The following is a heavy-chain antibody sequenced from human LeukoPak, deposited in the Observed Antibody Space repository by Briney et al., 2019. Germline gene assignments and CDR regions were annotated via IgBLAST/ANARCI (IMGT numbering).Heavy chain of an antibody. CDR1: GFTLSSYW. CDR2: IKQDGSEK. J-gene: IGHJ4*02. V-gene: IGHV3-7*01. CDR3: ARDFSRPLDY. Sequence: GASLRLSWAASGFTLSSYWMSWVRQPPGKGLEWVANIKQDGSEKYYVESVKGRLTISRDNAKNSLYLQMNSLRAEDTAVYYCARDFSRPLDYWGQGTLVTVSS.